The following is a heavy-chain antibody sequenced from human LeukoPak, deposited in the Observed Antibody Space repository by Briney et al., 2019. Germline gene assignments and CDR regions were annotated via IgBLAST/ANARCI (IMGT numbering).Heavy chain of an antibody. V-gene: IGHV4-34*01. D-gene: IGHD2-21*01. CDR1: GGSFSGYY. CDR2: INHSGST. Sequence: SETLSLTCAVYGGSFSGYYWSWIRQPPGKGLEWIGEINHSGSTNYNPSPKSRVTISVDTSKNQFSLKLSSVTAADTAVYYCARARFRVRVIPRARDAFDIWGQGTMVTVSS. J-gene: IGHJ3*02. CDR3: ARARFRVRVIPRARDAFDI.